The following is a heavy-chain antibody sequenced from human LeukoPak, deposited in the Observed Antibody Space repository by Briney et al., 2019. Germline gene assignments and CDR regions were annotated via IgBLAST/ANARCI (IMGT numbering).Heavy chain of an antibody. Sequence: SETLSLTCTVSGGSISSGSYYWSWIRQPAGKGLEWIGRIYTSGSTNYNPSLKSRVTISVDTSKNQFSLKLSSVTAADTAMYYCARRGRSSNYFDYWGQGTLVTVSS. CDR3: ARRGRSSNYFDY. V-gene: IGHV4-61*02. CDR1: GGSISSGSYY. J-gene: IGHJ4*02. D-gene: IGHD6-6*01. CDR2: IYTSGST.